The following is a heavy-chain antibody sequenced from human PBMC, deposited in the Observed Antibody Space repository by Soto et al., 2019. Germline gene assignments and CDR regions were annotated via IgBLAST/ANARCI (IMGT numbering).Heavy chain of an antibody. Sequence: GGSLRLSCAASGFTFSSYGMHWVRQAPGKGLEWVAVISYDGSNKYYADSVKGRFTISRDNSKNTLYLQMNSLRAEDTAVYYCATTVLRDIQIGYYFDYWGQGTLVTVSS. CDR1: GFTFSSYG. V-gene: IGHV3-30*03. J-gene: IGHJ4*02. CDR2: ISYDGSNK. CDR3: ATTVLRDIQIGYYFDY. D-gene: IGHD5-12*01.